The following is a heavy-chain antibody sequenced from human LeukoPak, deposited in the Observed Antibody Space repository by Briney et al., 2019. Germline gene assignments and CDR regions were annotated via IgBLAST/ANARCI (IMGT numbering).Heavy chain of an antibody. CDR1: GFSFSVYA. CDR2: ISRSSETT. D-gene: IGHD3-10*01. CDR3: TRSGDGAFDN. V-gene: IGHV3-48*04. J-gene: IGHJ3*02. Sequence: GGSLRLPCAASGFSFSVYAMNWDRQTPGKGLEWVSYISRSSETTHYADSVKGRFTISRDNAKNSLYLQMNSLRVDDTAVYYCTRSGDGAFDNWGPGTMVTVSS.